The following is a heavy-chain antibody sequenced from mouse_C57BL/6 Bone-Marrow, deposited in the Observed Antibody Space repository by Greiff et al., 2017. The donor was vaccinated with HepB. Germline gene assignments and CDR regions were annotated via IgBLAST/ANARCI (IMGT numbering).Heavy chain of an antibody. CDR2: IYPGDGDT. CDR3: ARDYFWWYFDV. D-gene: IGHD1-1*01. V-gene: IGHV1-82*01. CDR1: GYAFSSSW. Sequence: VKLMESGPELVKPGASVKISCKASGYAFSSSWMNWVKQRPGKGLEWIGRIYPGDGDTNYNGKFKGKATLTADKSSSTAYMQLSSLTSEDSAVYFCARDYFWWYFDVWGTGTTVTVSS. J-gene: IGHJ1*03.